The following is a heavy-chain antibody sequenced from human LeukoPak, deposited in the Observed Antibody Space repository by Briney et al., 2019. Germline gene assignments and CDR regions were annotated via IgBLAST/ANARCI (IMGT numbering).Heavy chain of an antibody. J-gene: IGHJ3*02. CDR1: GGSISSYY. Sequence: SETLSLTCTVSGGSISSYYWSWIRQPPGKGLEWVGYIYYSGSTNYNPSLKSRVNISVDTSKNQFSLKLSSVTAADTAVYFCARDLPESYGALDIWGQGTMVTVSS. D-gene: IGHD3-16*01. CDR3: ARDLPESYGALDI. CDR2: IYYSGST. V-gene: IGHV4-59*01.